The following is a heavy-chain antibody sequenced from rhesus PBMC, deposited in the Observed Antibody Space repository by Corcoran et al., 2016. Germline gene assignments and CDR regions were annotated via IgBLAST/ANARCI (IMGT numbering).Heavy chain of an antibody. J-gene: IGHJ4*01. CDR2: IGGSSGST. CDR1: GYSISSGYG. Sequence: QVQLQESGPGLVKPSETLSLTCAVSGYSISSGYGWSWLRQPPGKGLEWIGVIGGSSGSTNYNPSLKSRVTISKDTSKNQFSLKLSSVTAADTAVYYCARGVEYSNYRFDYWGQGVLVTVSS. V-gene: IGHV4-127*01. CDR3: ARGVEYSNYRFDY. D-gene: IGHD4-23*01.